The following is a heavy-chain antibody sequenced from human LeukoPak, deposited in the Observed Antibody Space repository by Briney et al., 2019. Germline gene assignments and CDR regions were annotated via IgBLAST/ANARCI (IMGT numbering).Heavy chain of an antibody. CDR2: ISYDGTNE. CDR1: GFIFSGNW. D-gene: IGHD3-10*01. CDR3: AKDLSPLVWFVSGSDAFDI. V-gene: IGHV3-30*18. Sequence: GGSLRLSCAASGFIFSGNWMSWVRQAPGKGLEWVAVISYDGTNEYYADSVKGLFTVSRDNSKNTLYLQMNSLRAEDTAVYYCAKDLSPLVWFVSGSDAFDIWGQGTMVTVSS. J-gene: IGHJ3*02.